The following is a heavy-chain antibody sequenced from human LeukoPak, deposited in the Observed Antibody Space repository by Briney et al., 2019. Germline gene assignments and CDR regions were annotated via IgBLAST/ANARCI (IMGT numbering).Heavy chain of an antibody. J-gene: IGHJ4*02. V-gene: IGHV1-69*05. Sequence: SVKVSCKASGGTFSSHAISWVRQAPGQGLERAGGIIPLFRPTNYAQNFQSRVPITTDESTSTRHMELSRLRSDDTAVYYCARGDSRYDYGCDNWGQGTLVTLSS. D-gene: IGHD5-12*01. CDR1: GGTFSSHA. CDR2: IIPLFRPT. CDR3: ARGDSRYDYGCDN.